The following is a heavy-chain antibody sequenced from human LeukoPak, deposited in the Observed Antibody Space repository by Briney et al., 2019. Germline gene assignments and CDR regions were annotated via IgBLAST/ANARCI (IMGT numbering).Heavy chain of an antibody. CDR3: ARDRPYYYDSSGYYYYGMGV. CDR1: GYTFTGYY. CDR2: INPNSGGT. D-gene: IGHD3-22*01. J-gene: IGHJ6*02. V-gene: IGHV1-2*02. Sequence: ASVKVSCKASGYTFTGYYMHWVRQAPGQGLEWMGWINPNSGGTNYAQKFQGRVTMTRDTSISTAYMELSRLRSDDTAVYYCARDRPYYYDSSGYYYYGMGVWGQGTTVTVSS.